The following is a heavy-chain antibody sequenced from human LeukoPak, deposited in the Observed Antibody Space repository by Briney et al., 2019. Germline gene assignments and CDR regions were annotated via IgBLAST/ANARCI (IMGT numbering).Heavy chain of an antibody. J-gene: IGHJ4*02. CDR1: GYTFTSYG. Sequence: ASVKVSCKASGYTFTSYGISWVRQAPGQGLEWMGWINTNTGNPTYAQGFTGRFVFSLDTSVSTAYLQISSLKAEDTAVYYCARGSRDSSSWYYFDYWGQGTLVTVSS. V-gene: IGHV7-4-1*02. D-gene: IGHD6-13*01. CDR3: ARGSRDSSSWYYFDY. CDR2: INTNTGNP.